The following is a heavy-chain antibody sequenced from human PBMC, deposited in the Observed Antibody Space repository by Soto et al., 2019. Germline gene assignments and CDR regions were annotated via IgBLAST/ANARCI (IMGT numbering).Heavy chain of an antibody. Sequence: QVQLQESGPGLVKPSGTLSLTCAVSGVSISSSNWWSWVRQPPGKGLEWLGEIYHSGSINYNPSLKSRVTRAVDESKNQFSLRLRAVAAADAAVCYCARLADVWGQGKMVTVSS. D-gene: IGHD6-6*01. CDR3: ARLADV. V-gene: IGHV4-4*02. CDR2: IYHSGSI. CDR1: GVSISSSNW. J-gene: IGHJ3*01.